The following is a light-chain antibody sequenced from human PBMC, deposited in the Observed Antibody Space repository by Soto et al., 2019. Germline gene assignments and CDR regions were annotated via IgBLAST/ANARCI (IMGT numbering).Light chain of an antibody. Sequence: DVQMTQSPASLSASVGDRDTITCRASQSISTYLNWYQQKPGKAPKLLIYGASNLQSGVPSRLSGSGPGKDFPLTISSLQPEDIATYYCQQYDNLPTFGRGTKVDIK. CDR1: QSISTY. V-gene: IGKV1-33*01. CDR3: QQYDNLPT. CDR2: GAS. J-gene: IGKJ4*01.